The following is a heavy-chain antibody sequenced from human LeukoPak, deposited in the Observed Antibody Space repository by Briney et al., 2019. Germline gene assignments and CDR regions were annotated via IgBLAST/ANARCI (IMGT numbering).Heavy chain of an antibody. CDR3: AKDIGSGSYYNPIDY. CDR2: ISWDGGST. Sequence: PGGSLRLSCAASGFTFDDYAMHWVRQAPGKGLEWVSLISWDGGSTYCADSVKGRFTISRDNSKNSLYLQMNSLRAEDTALYYCAKDIGSGSYYNPIDYWGQGTLVTVSS. CDR1: GFTFDDYA. J-gene: IGHJ4*02. D-gene: IGHD3-10*01. V-gene: IGHV3-43D*04.